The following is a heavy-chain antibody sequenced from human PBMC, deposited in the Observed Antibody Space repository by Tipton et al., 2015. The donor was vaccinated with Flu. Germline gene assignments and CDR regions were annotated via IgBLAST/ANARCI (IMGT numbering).Heavy chain of an antibody. J-gene: IGHJ4*02. D-gene: IGHD3-9*01. CDR2: ISNSDTTI. CDR3: AVTGYYTFDY. V-gene: IGHV3-48*03. CDR1: GFTFSSYE. Sequence: GSLRLSCAASGFTFSSYEMNWVRQAPGKGLEWVSYISNSDTTIYYADSVKGRFTISRDNAKNSLYLQMYSLRADDTGVYYCAVTGYYTFDYWGQGAPVTVSS.